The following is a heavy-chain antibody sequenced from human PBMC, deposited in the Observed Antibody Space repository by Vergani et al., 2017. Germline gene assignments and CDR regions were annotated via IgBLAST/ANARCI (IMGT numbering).Heavy chain of an antibody. CDR3: ARTPIVGAIHCDY. CDR1: GFTFSSYS. V-gene: IGHV3-48*01. D-gene: IGHD1-26*01. Sequence: EVQLLESGGGLVQPGGSLRLSCAASGFTFSSYSMNWVRQAPGKGLEWVSYISSSSSTIYYADSVKGRFTISRDNAKNSLYLQMNSLRAEDTAVYYCARTPIVGAIHCDYWGQGTLVTVSS. J-gene: IGHJ4*02. CDR2: ISSSSSTI.